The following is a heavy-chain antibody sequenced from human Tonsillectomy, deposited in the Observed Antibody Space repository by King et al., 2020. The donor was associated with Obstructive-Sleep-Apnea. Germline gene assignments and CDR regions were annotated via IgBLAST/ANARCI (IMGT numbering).Heavy chain of an antibody. CDR3: VRVSGPPTVVIH. D-gene: IGHD4-23*01. CDR2: IYHSGST. Sequence: QVQLQESGPGLVKPSETLSFICTVSDYSISSGYHWGWIRQPPGKGLEWIGSIYHSGSTYYNPSLKSRVTISVDTSKNQFSLKLNSVTAADTAVYYCVRVSGPPTVVIHWGQGTLVTVSS. V-gene: IGHV4-38-2*02. J-gene: IGHJ4*02. CDR1: DYSISSGYH.